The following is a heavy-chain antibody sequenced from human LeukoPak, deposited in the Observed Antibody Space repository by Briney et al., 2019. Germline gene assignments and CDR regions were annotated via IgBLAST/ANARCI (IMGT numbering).Heavy chain of an antibody. CDR1: GGSISSYY. CDR2: IYYSGST. J-gene: IGHJ3*02. Sequence: SETLSLTCTVSGGSISSYYWSWIRQPPGKGLEWIGYIYYSGSTNYNPSLKSRVTISVDTSKNQFSLKLNSVTAADTAVYYCARHGNHYDFWSGTDAFDIWGQGTMVTVSS. V-gene: IGHV4-59*08. D-gene: IGHD3-3*01. CDR3: ARHGNHYDFWSGTDAFDI.